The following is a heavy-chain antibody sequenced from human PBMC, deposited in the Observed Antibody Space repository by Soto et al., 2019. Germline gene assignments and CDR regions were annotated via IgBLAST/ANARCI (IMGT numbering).Heavy chain of an antibody. CDR1: GGPISSSTYH. Sequence: PSETLSLTCTVSGGPISSSTYHWGWIRLPPGKGLEWIGTVSSTGGTFYNPSLRGRVTISVDTSKNQFSLKLSSVTAADTAVYYCARQQDKTYSDDFLHLDAFDIWGQGTMVNVSS. V-gene: IGHV4-39*01. J-gene: IGHJ3*02. D-gene: IGHD1-26*01. CDR3: ARQQDKTYSDDFLHLDAFDI. CDR2: VSSTGGT.